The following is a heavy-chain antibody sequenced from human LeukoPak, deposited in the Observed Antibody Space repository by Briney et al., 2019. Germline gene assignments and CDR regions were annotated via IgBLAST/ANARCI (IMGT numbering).Heavy chain of an antibody. J-gene: IGHJ4*02. D-gene: IGHD6-13*01. V-gene: IGHV4-59*01. CDR2: IYYSGST. CDR3: AKFDYSSTFILDY. CDR1: GGSISSYY. Sequence: SETLSLTCTVPGGSISSYYWSWLRQPPAKGLEWMGYIYYSGSTNYNPSLKSRVTITVDTSKNQFPLKLSSVTDADTALYYWAKFDYSSTFILDYWGQGTLVTVSS.